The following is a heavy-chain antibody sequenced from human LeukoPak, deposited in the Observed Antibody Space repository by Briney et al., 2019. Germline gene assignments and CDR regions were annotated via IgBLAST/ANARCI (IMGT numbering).Heavy chain of an antibody. Sequence: PGGSLRLSCAASGFTFSSYAMSWVRQAPGKGLEWVSAISGSGDGTNYADSVKGRFTISRDKSKNTLYLQMNSLRAEDTAVYYCANLGYRISAMCYGDYWGQGTLVTVSS. D-gene: IGHD2-2*01. CDR2: ISGSGDGT. V-gene: IGHV3-23*01. J-gene: IGHJ4*02. CDR1: GFTFSSYA. CDR3: ANLGYRISAMCYGDY.